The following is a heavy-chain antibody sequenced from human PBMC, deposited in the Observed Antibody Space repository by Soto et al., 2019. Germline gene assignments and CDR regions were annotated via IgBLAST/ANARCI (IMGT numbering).Heavy chain of an antibody. CDR2: ISGSGGST. V-gene: IGHV3-23*01. CDR1: GFTFSSYA. CDR3: AKDSLEGSYQLRAPYGMDV. J-gene: IGHJ6*02. Sequence: GGSLRLSCAASGFTFSSYAMSWVRQAPGKGLEWVSAISGSGGSTYYADSVKGRFTISRDNSKNTLYLQMNSLRAEDTAVYYCAKDSLEGSYQLRAPYGMDVWGQGTTVTVSS. D-gene: IGHD2-2*01.